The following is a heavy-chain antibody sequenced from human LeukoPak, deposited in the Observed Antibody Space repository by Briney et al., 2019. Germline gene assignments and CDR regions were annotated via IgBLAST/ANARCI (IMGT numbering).Heavy chain of an antibody. CDR2: INHSGST. J-gene: IGHJ5*02. CDR3: AREIYSSSWYRPYTHNWFDP. CDR1: GGSFSGYY. D-gene: IGHD6-13*01. Sequence: SETLSLTCAVYGGSFSGYYWSWIRQPPGKGLEWIGEINHSGSTNYNPSLKSRVTISVDTSKNQFSLKLSSVTAADTAVYYCAREIYSSSWYRPYTHNWFDPWGQGTLVTVSS. V-gene: IGHV4-34*01.